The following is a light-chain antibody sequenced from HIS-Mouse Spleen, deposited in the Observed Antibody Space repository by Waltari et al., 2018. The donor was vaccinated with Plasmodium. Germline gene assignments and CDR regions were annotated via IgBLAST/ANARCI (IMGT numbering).Light chain of an antibody. V-gene: IGLV3-25*03. CDR2: KDS. CDR3: QSADSSGTPNWV. Sequence: SYELTQPPSVSVSPGQTARITCSGDALPKQYAYWYQQKQGQAPVLVINKDSERPSGIPERFSGSSSGTTVTLTISGVQAEDEADYYCQSADSSGTPNWVFGGGTKLTVL. J-gene: IGLJ3*02. CDR1: ALPKQY.